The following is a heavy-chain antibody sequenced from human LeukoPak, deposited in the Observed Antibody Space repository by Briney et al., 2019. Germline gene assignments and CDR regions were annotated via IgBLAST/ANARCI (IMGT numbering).Heavy chain of an antibody. V-gene: IGHV3-23*01. CDR2: IKDNGGST. J-gene: IGHJ3*02. CDR1: GFTFSSYA. CDR3: AKDSLGGYTYGWGIFDI. D-gene: IGHD5-18*01. Sequence: SGGSLRLSCATSGFTFSSYAMSWVRQAPGKWLEWVSAIKDNGGSTVYADSVKGRFTISRDNSKNTLYLQMNTLRADDTAVYYCAKDSLGGYTYGWGIFDIWGQGTLVTVSS.